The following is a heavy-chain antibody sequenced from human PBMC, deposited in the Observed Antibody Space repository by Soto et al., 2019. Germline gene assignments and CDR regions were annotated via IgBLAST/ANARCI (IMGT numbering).Heavy chain of an antibody. Sequence: ASVKVSCKASGYTFTSYGISWVRQAPGQGLEWMGWIRAYNGNTNYAQKLQGRDTMTTDTSTSAAYTELRSLRSDDTAVYYCARDSSSITMRVAERRSHLNWLDPWGQGTLVTVSS. D-gene: IGHD3-22*01. CDR1: GYTFTSYG. V-gene: IGHV1-18*04. J-gene: IGHJ5*02. CDR2: IRAYNGNT. CDR3: ARDSSSITMRVAERRSHLNWLDP.